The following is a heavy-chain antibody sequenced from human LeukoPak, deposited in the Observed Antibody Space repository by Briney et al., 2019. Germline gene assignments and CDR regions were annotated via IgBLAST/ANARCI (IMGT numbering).Heavy chain of an antibody. J-gene: IGHJ4*02. CDR2: ISAYHGNT. CDR3: VAAAAAALFDY. V-gene: IGHV1-18*01. CDR1: GYTFTSYG. D-gene: IGHD6-13*01. Sequence: ASVKVSCKASGYTFTSYGISWVRQAPGQGLEWMGWISAYHGNTNYAQKFQGRVTITADEFTSTAYMELSSLRSEDTAVYYCVAAAAAALFDYWGQGALVTVSS.